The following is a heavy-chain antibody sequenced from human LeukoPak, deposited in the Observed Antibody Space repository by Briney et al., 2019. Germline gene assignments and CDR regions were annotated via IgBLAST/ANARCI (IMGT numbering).Heavy chain of an antibody. CDR1: GFIVSSNY. CDR3: ASGDDYGDYALDY. Sequence: GGSLRLSCAASGFIVSSNYMSWVRQAPGKGLEWVSVIYSGGSTYYADSVKGRFTISRDNSKNTLYLQMNSLRAEDTAVYYCASGDDYGDYALDYWGQGTLVTVSS. V-gene: IGHV3-66*01. J-gene: IGHJ4*02. D-gene: IGHD4-17*01. CDR2: IYSGGST.